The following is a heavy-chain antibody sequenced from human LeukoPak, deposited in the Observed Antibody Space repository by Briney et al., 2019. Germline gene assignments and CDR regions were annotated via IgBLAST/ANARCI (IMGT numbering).Heavy chain of an antibody. CDR3: ARRSTISAFDAFDI. CDR1: GYSFSNYW. D-gene: IGHD3-3*01. V-gene: IGHV5-51*04. Sequence: GESLNISCKGSGYSFSNYWIGWVRQMPGKGLEWMGIIYPSDSDTRYRPSFQGQVTMSADKPSSIVYLQWSSLEASDTAKYFCARRSTISAFDAFDIWGQGTMVIVSS. J-gene: IGHJ3*02. CDR2: IYPSDSDT.